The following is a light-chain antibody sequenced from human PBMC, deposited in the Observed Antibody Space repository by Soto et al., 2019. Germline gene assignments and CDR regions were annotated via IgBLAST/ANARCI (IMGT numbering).Light chain of an antibody. V-gene: IGKV1-5*01. CDR3: QQYNSYPWT. CDR2: DAS. Sequence: DIQMTQSPSTLSASVGDRVTITCRASQSISSWLAWYQQKPGKAPKLLIYDASSLESGVPSRFSGSGSGTEFTLTITSVQPDDFATYYCQQYNSYPWTVGQGTKVDIK. J-gene: IGKJ1*01. CDR1: QSISSW.